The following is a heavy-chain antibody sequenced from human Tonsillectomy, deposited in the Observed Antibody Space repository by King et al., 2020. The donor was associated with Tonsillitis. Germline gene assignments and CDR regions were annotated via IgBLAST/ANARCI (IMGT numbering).Heavy chain of an antibody. CDR3: ARDRVEHSYYYGMDG. D-gene: IGHD1/OR15-1a*01. CDR1: GGSIYGYY. J-gene: IGHJ6*02. Sequence: VQLQESGPGLVKPSETLSLTCTVSGGSIYGYYWGWIRQPPGKGLEWIGYIYYSGSTNNNPSLKSRVTISVDTSKNLFSLKLTSVTAADTAGYSCARDRVEHSYYYGMDGWGQGTTVTVSS. V-gene: IGHV4-59*01. CDR2: IYYSGST.